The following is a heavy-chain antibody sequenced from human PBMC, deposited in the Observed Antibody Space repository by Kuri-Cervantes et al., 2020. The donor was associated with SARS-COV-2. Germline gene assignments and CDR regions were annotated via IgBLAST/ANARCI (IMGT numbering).Heavy chain of an antibody. CDR1: GFTFSSYA. V-gene: IGHV3-30-3*01. J-gene: IGHJ3*02. CDR2: ISYDGSNK. CDR3: AREGVGVDAFDI. D-gene: IGHD1-26*01. Sequence: LSLTCAASGFTFSSYAMHWVRQAPGKGLEWVAVISYDGSNKYYADSVKGRFTISRDNSKNTLYLQMNSLRAEDTAVYYCAREGVGVDAFDIWGQGTMVTVSS.